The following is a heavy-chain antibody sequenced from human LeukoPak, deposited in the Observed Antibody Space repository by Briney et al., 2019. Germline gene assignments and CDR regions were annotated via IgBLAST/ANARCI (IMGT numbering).Heavy chain of an antibody. J-gene: IGHJ6*02. CDR2: ISSSGSTI. CDR3: ARDVYPDYYGSGSPYGMDV. CDR1: GFTFSDYY. D-gene: IGHD3-10*01. Sequence: GGSLRLSCAASGFTFSDYYMSWIRQAPGKGLEWVSYISSSGSTIYYADSVKGRFTISRDNAKNSLYLQMNSLRAEDTAVYYCARDVYPDYYGSGSPYGMDVWGQGTTVTVSS. V-gene: IGHV3-11*04.